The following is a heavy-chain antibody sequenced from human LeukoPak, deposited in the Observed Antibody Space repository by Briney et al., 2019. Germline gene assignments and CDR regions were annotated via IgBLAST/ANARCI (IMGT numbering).Heavy chain of an antibody. Sequence: SETLSLTCTVSGGSISCSSYYWGWIRQPPGKGLEWIGSIYYSGSTYYNPSLKSRVTISVDTSKNQFSLKLSSVTAADTAVYYCARVAMIVVGGFDYWGQGTLVTVSS. J-gene: IGHJ4*02. CDR3: ARVAMIVVGGFDY. CDR2: IYYSGST. V-gene: IGHV4-39*07. CDR1: GGSISCSSYY. D-gene: IGHD3-22*01.